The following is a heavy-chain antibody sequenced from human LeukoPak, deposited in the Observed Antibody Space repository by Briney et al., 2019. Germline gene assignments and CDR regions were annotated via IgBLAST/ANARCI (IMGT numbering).Heavy chain of an antibody. CDR3: ARVDTSGWHYFDD. V-gene: IGHV4-4*07. D-gene: IGHD6-19*01. J-gene: IGHJ4*02. Sequence: SETLSLTCTVSGGSISNYYWSWIRQPAGKGLEWIGHIYTSASTNYNPSLKGRVTMSVDTSKNQFSLELNSVTAADTAAYYCARVDTSGWHYFDDWGQGTLVTVSS. CDR2: IYTSAST. CDR1: GGSISNYY.